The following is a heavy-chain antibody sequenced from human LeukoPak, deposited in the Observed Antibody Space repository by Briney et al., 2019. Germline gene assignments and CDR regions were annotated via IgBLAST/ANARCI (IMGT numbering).Heavy chain of an antibody. V-gene: IGHV3-23*01. Sequence: GGSLRLSCVASGFTFGKSAMSWVRRAPGKGLEWVSAIDGRRTYYEDSVKGRFTMSRDNSKSTLSLQMNSLRAEDTATYYCARDPNGDYIGAFDMWGQGTMVTVS. CDR3: ARDPNGDYIGAFDM. D-gene: IGHD4-17*01. CDR1: GFTFGKSA. CDR2: IDGRRT. J-gene: IGHJ3*02.